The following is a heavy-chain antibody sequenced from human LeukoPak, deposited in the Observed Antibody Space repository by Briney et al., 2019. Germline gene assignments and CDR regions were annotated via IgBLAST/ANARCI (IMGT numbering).Heavy chain of an antibody. CDR1: GGTFSSYA. J-gene: IGHJ5*02. D-gene: IGHD1-26*01. Sequence: GASVNLSCNASGGTFSSYAISWVRQAPGQGLEWMGGIIPIFGTANYAQKFQGRSMITADKSTSTAYMELSSLRSEDTAVYYCATDRGSYYEGINWFDPWGQGTLVTVSS. V-gene: IGHV1-69*06. CDR2: IIPIFGTA. CDR3: ATDRGSYYEGINWFDP.